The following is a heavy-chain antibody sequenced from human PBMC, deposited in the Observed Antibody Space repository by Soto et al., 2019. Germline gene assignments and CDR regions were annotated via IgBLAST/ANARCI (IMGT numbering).Heavy chain of an antibody. CDR2: INHSGST. CDR1: GGSFSGYY. J-gene: IGHJ4*02. CDR3: AAILAAAGTANSDY. D-gene: IGHD6-13*01. V-gene: IGHV4-34*01. Sequence: PSETLSLTCAVYGGSFSGYYWSWIRQPPGKGLEWIGEINHSGSTNYNPSLKSRVTISVDTSKNQFSLKLSSVTAADTAVYYCAAILAAAGTANSDYWGQGTLVTVSS.